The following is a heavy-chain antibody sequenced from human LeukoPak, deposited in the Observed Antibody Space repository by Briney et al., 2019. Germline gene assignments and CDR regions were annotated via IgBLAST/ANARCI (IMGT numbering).Heavy chain of an antibody. D-gene: IGHD3-22*01. V-gene: IGHV3-30-3*01. CDR2: ISYDGSNK. Sequence: GRSLRHSCAASGFTFSSYAMQWVRQAPGKGLEWVAVISYDGSNKYYADSVKGRFTISGDNSKNTLYLQMNSLRAEDTAVYYCARDGRMGDSDEFDYWGQGTLVTVSS. CDR3: ARDGRMGDSDEFDY. J-gene: IGHJ4*02. CDR1: GFTFSSYA.